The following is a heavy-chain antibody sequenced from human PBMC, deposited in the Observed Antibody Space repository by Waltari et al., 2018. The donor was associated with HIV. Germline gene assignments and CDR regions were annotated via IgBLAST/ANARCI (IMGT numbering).Heavy chain of an antibody. CDR1: GGSFSGYY. J-gene: IGHJ4*02. D-gene: IGHD2-2*01. Sequence: QVQLQQWGAGLLKPSATLSLTCAVYGGSFSGYYWSWIRQLPGKGLEWIGEINHSGSTNYNPSLKSRVTISVDTSKNQFSLKLSSVTAADTAVYYCARSRQDIVVVPAANPNYYFDYWGQGTLVTVSS. CDR3: ARSRQDIVVVPAANPNYYFDY. CDR2: INHSGST. V-gene: IGHV4-34*01.